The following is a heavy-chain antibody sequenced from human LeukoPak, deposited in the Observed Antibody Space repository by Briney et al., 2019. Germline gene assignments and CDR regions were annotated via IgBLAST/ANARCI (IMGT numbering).Heavy chain of an antibody. V-gene: IGHV1-2*02. D-gene: IGHD3-3*01. CDR3: ARDFRTYYDFWSGYFWFDP. CDR2: INPNSGGT. CDR1: GYTFTGYY. Sequence: GASVKVSCKASGYTFTGYYMHWVRQAPGQGLEWMGWINPNSGGTNYAQKFQGRVTMTRDTSISTAYMELSRLRSDDTAVYYCARDFRTYYDFWSGYFWFDPWGQGTLVTVSS. J-gene: IGHJ5*02.